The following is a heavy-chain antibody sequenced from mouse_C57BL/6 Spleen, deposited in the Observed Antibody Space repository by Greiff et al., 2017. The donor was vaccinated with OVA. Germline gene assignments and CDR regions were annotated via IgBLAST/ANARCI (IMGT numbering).Heavy chain of an antibody. CDR3: AREEAYYYGSSLPFAY. V-gene: IGHV1-26*01. Sequence: EVQLQQSGPELVKPGASVKISCKASGYTFTDYYMNWVKQSHGKSLEWIGDINPNNGGTSYNQKFKGKATLTVDKSSSTAYMELRSLTSEDSAVYYCAREEAYYYGSSLPFAYWGQGTLVTVSA. J-gene: IGHJ3*01. D-gene: IGHD1-1*01. CDR2: INPNNGGT. CDR1: GYTFTDYY.